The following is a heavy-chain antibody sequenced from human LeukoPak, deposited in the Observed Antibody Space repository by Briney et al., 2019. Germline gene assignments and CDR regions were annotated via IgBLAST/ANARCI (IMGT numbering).Heavy chain of an antibody. D-gene: IGHD2-2*01. J-gene: IGHJ4*02. V-gene: IGHV1-18*01. Sequence: GASVKVSCEASGYIFTNYGISWVRQAPGQELEWMGWISAYNGNINYAQKYQGRFTMTTDTSTSTAYMELRSLRSDDTAVYYCARDCSGTCCYLNYWGQGTLVTVSS. CDR2: ISAYNGNI. CDR1: GYIFTNYG. CDR3: ARDCSGTCCYLNY.